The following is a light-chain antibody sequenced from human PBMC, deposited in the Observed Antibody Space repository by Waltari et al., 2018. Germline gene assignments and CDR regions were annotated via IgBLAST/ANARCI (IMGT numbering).Light chain of an antibody. CDR1: SSDVGTYNL. CDR3: CSYAGSSTSV. CDR2: EVS. V-gene: IGLV2-23*02. J-gene: IGLJ1*01. Sequence: QSALTQPASVSGSPGQSITISCTGTSSDVGTYNLVPCYQQHPGKAPKLMIYEVSKRPSGVSNRFSGSKSGNTASLTISGLQAEDEADYYCCSYAGSSTSVFGTGTKVTVL.